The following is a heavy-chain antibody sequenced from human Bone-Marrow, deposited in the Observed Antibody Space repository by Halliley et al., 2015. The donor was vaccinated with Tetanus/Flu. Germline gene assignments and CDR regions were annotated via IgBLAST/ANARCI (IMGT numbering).Heavy chain of an antibody. CDR1: GGSVTTAGYY. D-gene: IGHD4-4*01. Sequence: TLSLTCAVSGGSVTTAGYYWTWVRQPPGKGLEYVGHIYYNGNTYYNPSLRSRVTISMDTSKNQFSLNLSSVTAADSAIYYCVRDDSNFDNSFDPWGRGTLVTVSS. J-gene: IGHJ5*02. CDR2: IYYNGNT. V-gene: IGHV4-30-4*01. CDR3: VRDDSNFDNSFDP.